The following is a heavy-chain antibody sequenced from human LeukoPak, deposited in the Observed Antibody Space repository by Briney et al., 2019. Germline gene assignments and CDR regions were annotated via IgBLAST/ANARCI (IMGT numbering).Heavy chain of an antibody. CDR2: ISHDGINT. D-gene: IGHD2-2*01. V-gene: IGHV3-30*03. J-gene: IGHJ4*02. CDR3: ARDWYHAIDY. CDR1: GFTFSNYA. Sequence: PGGSLRLSCAASGFTFSNYAMHWVRQDSGRGLDWVAVISHDGINTYYADSVKGRFTISRDNSKNTLYLQMNSLRAEDTAVYYCARDWYHAIDYWGQGALVTVSS.